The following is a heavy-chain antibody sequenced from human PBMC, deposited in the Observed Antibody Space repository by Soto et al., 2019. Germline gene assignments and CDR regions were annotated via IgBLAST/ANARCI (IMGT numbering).Heavy chain of an antibody. CDR2: MSYSVST. CDR3: ARRVAVAGHYFDY. Sequence: PSETLSLTCTVSGGSVISTNYYWGWIRQPPGKTLEWIGSMSYSVSTYYNPSLKSRVTISVDTSKNQFSLNLSSVTAADTAVYFCARRVAVAGHYFDYWGQGTLVTVSS. J-gene: IGHJ4*02. CDR1: GGSVISTNYY. D-gene: IGHD6-19*01. V-gene: IGHV4-39*01.